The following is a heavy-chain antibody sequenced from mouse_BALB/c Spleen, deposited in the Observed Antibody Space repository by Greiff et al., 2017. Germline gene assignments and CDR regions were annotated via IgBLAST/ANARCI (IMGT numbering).Heavy chain of an antibody. V-gene: IGHV5-4*02. Sequence: EVQLVESGGGLVKPGGSLKLSCAASGFTFSDYYMYWVRQTPEKRLEWVATISDGGSYTYYPDSVKGRVTISRDNAKNNLYLQMSSLKSEDTAMYYCARGGGYDYGPFAYWGQGTLVTVSA. CDR3: ARGGGYDYGPFAY. CDR2: ISDGGSYT. J-gene: IGHJ3*01. CDR1: GFTFSDYY. D-gene: IGHD2-4*01.